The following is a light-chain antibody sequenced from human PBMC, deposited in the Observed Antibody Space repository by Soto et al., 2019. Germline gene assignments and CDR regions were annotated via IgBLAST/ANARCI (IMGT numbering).Light chain of an antibody. Sequence: EIVFTQSPSTVSLSPVERSTLSCRASQSVSSYLAWYQQKPGQAPRLLIYGASNRATGIPARFSGSGSGTDFTLTISSLGPEDFVVYYCQQRSSWPLITFGQGTRLEIK. CDR3: QQRSSWPLIT. V-gene: IGKV3-11*01. J-gene: IGKJ5*01. CDR2: GAS. CDR1: QSVSSY.